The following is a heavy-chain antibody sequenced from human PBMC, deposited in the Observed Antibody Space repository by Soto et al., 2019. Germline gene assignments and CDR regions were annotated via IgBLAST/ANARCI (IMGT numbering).Heavy chain of an antibody. CDR2: IYYSGST. J-gene: IGHJ1*01. Sequence: SETLSLTCAVSGGSISSSSYYWGWIRQPPGKGLEWIGSIYYSGSTYYNPSLKSRVTISVDTSKNQFSLKLSSVTAEDTTVYYCAVDYGDYEDFQHWGQGTLVTVSS. CDR3: AVDYGDYEDFQH. D-gene: IGHD4-17*01. CDR1: GGSISSSSYY. V-gene: IGHV4-39*07.